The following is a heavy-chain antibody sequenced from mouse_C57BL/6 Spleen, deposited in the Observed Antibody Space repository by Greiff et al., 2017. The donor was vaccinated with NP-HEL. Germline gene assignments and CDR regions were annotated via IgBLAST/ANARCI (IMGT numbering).Heavy chain of an antibody. Sequence: VQRVESGAELVRPGTSVKVSCKASGYAFTNYLLEWVKQRPGQGLEWIGVINPGSGGTNYNEKFKGKATLTADKSSSTAYMQLSSLTSEDSAVYFCARSRDYDASFAYWGQGTLVTVSA. D-gene: IGHD2-4*01. CDR1: GYAFTNYL. CDR2: INPGSGGT. V-gene: IGHV1-54*01. CDR3: ARSRDYDASFAY. J-gene: IGHJ3*01.